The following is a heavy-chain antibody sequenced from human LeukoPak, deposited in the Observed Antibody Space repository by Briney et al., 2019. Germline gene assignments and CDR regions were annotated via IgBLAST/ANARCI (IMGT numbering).Heavy chain of an antibody. J-gene: IGHJ4*02. CDR2: INHSGST. V-gene: IGHV4-34*01. D-gene: IGHD5-18*01. CDR3: ARGLGYSYGYWYYFDY. Sequence: LRLSCAASGXTFSDYYMSWIRQAPGKGLEWIGEINHSGSTNYNPSLKSRVTISVDTSKNQFSLKLSSVTAADTAVYYCARGLGYSYGYWYYFDYWGQGTLVTVSS. CDR1: GXTFSDYY.